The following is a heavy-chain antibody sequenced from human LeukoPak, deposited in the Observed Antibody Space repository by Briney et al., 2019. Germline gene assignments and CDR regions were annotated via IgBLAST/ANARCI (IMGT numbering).Heavy chain of an antibody. Sequence: GGSLRLSCAASGFTVSSNYMSWVRQAPGKGLEWVSVIYSGGSTYYADSVKGRFTISRDNSKNTLYLQMNSLRAEDTAVYYCARDSNTASTIPLDVWGQGTTVTVSS. V-gene: IGHV3-66*01. CDR2: IYSGGST. CDR3: ARDSNTASTIPLDV. J-gene: IGHJ6*02. D-gene: IGHD2-2*02. CDR1: GFTVSSNY.